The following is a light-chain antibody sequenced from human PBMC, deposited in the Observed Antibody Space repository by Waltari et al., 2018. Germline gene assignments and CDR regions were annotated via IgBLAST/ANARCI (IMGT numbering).Light chain of an antibody. V-gene: IGKV3-15*01. CDR1: QSVTTN. J-gene: IGKJ4*02. Sequence: TQSPATLSVSPGETATLSCRASQSVTTNLAWYQQKLGQAPRLLIFAASTRATGVPVRFSGSGSGTEFTLSISSLQSEDFAFYYCQQYDKWPPRYTFGPGTRVEIK. CDR3: QQYDKWPPRYT. CDR2: AAS.